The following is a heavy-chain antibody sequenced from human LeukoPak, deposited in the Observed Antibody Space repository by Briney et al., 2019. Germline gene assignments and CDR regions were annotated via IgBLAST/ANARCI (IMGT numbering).Heavy chain of an antibody. CDR1: GFTVSSNY. CDR3: ARTRGGGLQFIVDY. V-gene: IGHV3-66*02. Sequence: GSLKLSCAASGFTVSSNYMSWVRQAPGKGLEWVSVIYSGGSTYYADSVKGRFTISRDNSKNTLYLQMNSLRAEDTAVYYCARTRGGGLQFIVDYWGQGTLVTVSS. D-gene: IGHD5-24*01. J-gene: IGHJ4*02. CDR2: IYSGGST.